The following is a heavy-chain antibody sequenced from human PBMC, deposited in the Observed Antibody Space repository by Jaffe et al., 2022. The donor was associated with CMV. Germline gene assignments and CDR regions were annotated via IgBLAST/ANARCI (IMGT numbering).Heavy chain of an antibody. Sequence: EVQLVESGGGLIQPGGSLRLSCAASGFTVSSNYMNWVRQAPGKGLESVAVIFSGGDTYHADSVKGRFTISRDNSKNTLYLQMNSLRVDDTAIYYCATGDDNGGSYPGYWGQGTLVTVSS. CDR2: IFSGGDT. D-gene: IGHD1-26*01. V-gene: IGHV3-53*01. J-gene: IGHJ4*02. CDR1: GFTVSSNY. CDR3: ATGDDNGGSYPGY.